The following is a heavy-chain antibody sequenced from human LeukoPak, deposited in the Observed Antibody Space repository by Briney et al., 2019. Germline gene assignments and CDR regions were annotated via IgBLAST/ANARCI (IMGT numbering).Heavy chain of an antibody. J-gene: IGHJ4*02. CDR2: ISSSSSYI. CDR1: GFTFSSYS. D-gene: IGHD3-22*01. CDR3: AREVDYYDSSGLDY. V-gene: IGHV3-21*01. Sequence: PWGSLRLSCAASGFTFSSYSMNWVRQAPGKGLEWVSSISSSSSYIYYADSVKGRFTISRDNAKNSLYLQMNSLRAEDTAVYYCAREVDYYDSSGLDYWGQGTLVTVSS.